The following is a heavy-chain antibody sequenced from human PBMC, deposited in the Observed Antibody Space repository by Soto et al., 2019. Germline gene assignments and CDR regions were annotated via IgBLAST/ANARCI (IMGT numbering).Heavy chain of an antibody. V-gene: IGHV3-48*03. J-gene: IGHJ6*02. D-gene: IGHD2-8*02. Sequence: GGSLRLSCAASGFSFSSYEMNWVRQAPGKGLEWVSYISSSGISISYADSVKGRFTISRDNAKNSLYLQMNSLRAEDTAVYYCVTGYYYNYVMDVWVQGTTVTVSS. CDR3: VTGYYYNYVMDV. CDR2: ISSSGISI. CDR1: GFSFSSYE.